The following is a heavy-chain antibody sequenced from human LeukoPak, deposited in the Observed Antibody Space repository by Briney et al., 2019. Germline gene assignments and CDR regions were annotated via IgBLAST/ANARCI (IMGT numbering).Heavy chain of an antibody. Sequence: ASVKVSCKASGYTFTSNYIHWVRQAPGQGLEWMGMIYPRDGSTSYAQKFQGRVTMTRNTSISTAYMELSSLRSEDTAVYYCARGLGYYDFWSGYPTPNWFDPWGQGTLVTVSS. CDR2: IYPRDGST. V-gene: IGHV1-46*01. D-gene: IGHD3-3*01. CDR3: ARGLGYYDFWSGYPTPNWFDP. CDR1: GYTFTSNY. J-gene: IGHJ5*02.